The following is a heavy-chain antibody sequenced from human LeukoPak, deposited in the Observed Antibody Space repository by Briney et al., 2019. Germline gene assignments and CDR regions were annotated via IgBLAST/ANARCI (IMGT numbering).Heavy chain of an antibody. Sequence: SETLSLTCTVSGGSISSYYWSWIRQPPGKGLEWIGEINHSGSTNYNPSLKSRVTISVDTSKNQFSLKLSSVTAADTAVYYCARALGTIFGVVRSVGRFDYWGQGTLVTVSS. CDR3: ARALGTIFGVVRSVGRFDY. CDR1: GGSISSYY. J-gene: IGHJ4*02. V-gene: IGHV4-34*01. CDR2: INHSGST. D-gene: IGHD3-3*01.